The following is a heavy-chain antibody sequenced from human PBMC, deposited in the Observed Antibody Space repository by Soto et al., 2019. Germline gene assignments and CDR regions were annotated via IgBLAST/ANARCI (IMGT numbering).Heavy chain of an antibody. CDR2: MNPNSGNT. CDR1: GYTFTSYD. D-gene: IGHD4-4*01. V-gene: IGHV1-8*01. Sequence: ASVKVSFKASGYTFTSYDINWVRQATGQGLEWMGWMNPNSGNTGYAQKFQGRVTMTRNTSISTAYMELSSLRSEDTAVYYCARGQTTVTTLVDYWGQGTLVTVSS. CDR3: ARGQTTVTTLVDY. J-gene: IGHJ4*02.